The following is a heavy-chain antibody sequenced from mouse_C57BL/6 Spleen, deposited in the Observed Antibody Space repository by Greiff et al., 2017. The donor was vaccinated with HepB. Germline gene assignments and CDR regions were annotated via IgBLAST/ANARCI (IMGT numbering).Heavy chain of an antibody. CDR3: ARKRIYDGYYGAMDY. Sequence: EVMLVESGGGLVKPGGSLKLSCAASGFTFSSYAMSWVRQTPEKRLEWVATISDGGSYTYYPDNVKGRFTISRDNAKNNLYLQMSHLKSEDTAMYYCARKRIYDGYYGAMDYWGQGTSVTVSS. V-gene: IGHV5-4*03. CDR1: GFTFSSYA. CDR2: ISDGGSYT. J-gene: IGHJ4*01. D-gene: IGHD2-3*01.